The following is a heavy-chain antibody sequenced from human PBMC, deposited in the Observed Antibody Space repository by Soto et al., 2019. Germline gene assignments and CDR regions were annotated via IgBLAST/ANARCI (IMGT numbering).Heavy chain of an antibody. V-gene: IGHV3-15*07. CDR1: GVTFSIAW. CDR3: TADPPSGSSLIDY. D-gene: IGHD1-26*01. J-gene: IGHJ4*02. Sequence: EVQLVESGGGLVDPGGSLRLSCAASGVTFSIAWMSWVRQAPGKGLEWVGRIKSIRAGGTTDYAAPVRGRFTISRDDSKSTLYLQMNSLKTADTAVYYCTADPPSGSSLIDYGGQGTLVDVSS. CDR2: IKSIRAGGTT.